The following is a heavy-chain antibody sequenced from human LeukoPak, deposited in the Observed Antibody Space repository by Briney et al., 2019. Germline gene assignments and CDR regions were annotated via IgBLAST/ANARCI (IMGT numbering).Heavy chain of an antibody. D-gene: IGHD4-17*01. CDR3: ARCKNDYGDYVFDY. V-gene: IGHV3-21*01. CDR1: EFTFSVYT. CDR2: ISSSSNYI. J-gene: IGHJ4*02. Sequence: GGSLRLSCAASEFTFSVYTINWVRQAPGKGLEWVSSISSSSNYIYYADSVKGRFTISRDNAKNSLYLQMNSLRAEDTAVYYCARCKNDYGDYVFDYWGQGTLITVSS.